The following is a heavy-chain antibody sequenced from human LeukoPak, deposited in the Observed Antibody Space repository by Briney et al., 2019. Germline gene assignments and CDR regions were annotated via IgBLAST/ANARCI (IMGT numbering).Heavy chain of an antibody. CDR2: IKQDGSEK. D-gene: IGHD3-22*01. CDR1: GFTFSSYW. V-gene: IGHV3-7*03. CDR3: ARDNYYDSSGYYYAFDY. J-gene: IGHJ4*02. Sequence: PGGSLRLSCAASGFTFSSYWMSWVRQAPGKGLEWVANIKQDGSEKYYVDSVKGRFTISRDNAKNSLYLQMNSLRAEDTAVYYCARDNYYDSSGYYYAFDYWGQRTLVTVSS.